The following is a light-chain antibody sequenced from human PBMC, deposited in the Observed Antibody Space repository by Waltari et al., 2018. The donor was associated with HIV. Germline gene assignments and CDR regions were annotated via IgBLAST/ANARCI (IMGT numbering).Light chain of an antibody. CDR1: SSHIGAGYD. CDR2: GNS. J-gene: IGLJ3*02. Sequence: QSVLTQPPSVSGAPRQRVTISCTGSSSHIGAGYDVHWYQQLPGTAPKLLIYGNSNRPSGVPDRFSGSKSGTSASLAITGLQAEDEADYYCQSYDSSLSGSGVFGGGTKLTVL. CDR3: QSYDSSLSGSGV. V-gene: IGLV1-40*01.